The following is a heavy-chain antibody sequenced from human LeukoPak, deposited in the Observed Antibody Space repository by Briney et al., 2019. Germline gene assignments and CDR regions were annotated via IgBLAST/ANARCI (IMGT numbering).Heavy chain of an antibody. CDR1: GFTFSSYG. D-gene: IGHD3-22*01. CDR2: IWYDGSNK. V-gene: IGHV3-33*01. J-gene: IGHJ2*01. CDR3: ARDGFTMIVVGWYFDL. Sequence: GGSLRLSCAASGFTFSSYGMHWVRQAPGKGLEWVADIWYDGSNKYYADSVRGRFTISRDNSKNTLYLQMNSLRAEDTAVYYCARDGFTMIVVGWYFDLWGRGTLVTVSS.